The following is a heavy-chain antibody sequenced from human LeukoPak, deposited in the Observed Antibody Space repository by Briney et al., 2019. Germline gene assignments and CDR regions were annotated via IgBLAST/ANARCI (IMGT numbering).Heavy chain of an antibody. CDR1: GGSISSYY. CDR2: IYYSGST. J-gene: IGHJ4*02. V-gene: IGHV4-59*12. D-gene: IGHD6-13*01. Sequence: PSETLSLTCTVSGGSISSYYWSWIRQPPGKGLEWIGYIYYSGSTNYNPSLKSRVTISVDTSKNQFSLKLSSVTAADTAVYYCARGESAAGLIFDYWGQGTLVTVSS. CDR3: ARGESAAGLIFDY.